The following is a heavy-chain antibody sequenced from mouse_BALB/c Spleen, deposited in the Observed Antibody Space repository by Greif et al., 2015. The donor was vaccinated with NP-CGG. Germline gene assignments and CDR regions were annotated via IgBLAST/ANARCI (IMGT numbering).Heavy chain of an antibody. J-gene: IGHJ2*01. CDR3: TRGGGDY. CDR2: IDPETGGT. Sequence: QVQLKESGAELVRPGASVTLSCKASGYTFTDYEMHWVKQTPVHGLEWIGAIDPETGGTAYNQKFKGKATLTADKSSSTAYMELGSLTAEDSAGYYCTRGGGDYWGQGATHTVSS. V-gene: IGHV1-15*01. CDR1: GYTFTDYE.